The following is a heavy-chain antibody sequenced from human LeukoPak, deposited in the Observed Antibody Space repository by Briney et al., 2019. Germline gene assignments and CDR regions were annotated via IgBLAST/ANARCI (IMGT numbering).Heavy chain of an antibody. Sequence: GGSLRLPCAASGFTFSDYYMSWIRQAPGKGLEWVSYISSSSSYTNYADSVKGRFTISRDNAKNSLYLQMNSLRAEDTAVYYCASGPAMVGYWGQGTLVTVSS. CDR2: ISSSSSYT. D-gene: IGHD5-18*01. CDR1: GFTFSDYY. J-gene: IGHJ4*02. CDR3: ASGPAMVGY. V-gene: IGHV3-11*06.